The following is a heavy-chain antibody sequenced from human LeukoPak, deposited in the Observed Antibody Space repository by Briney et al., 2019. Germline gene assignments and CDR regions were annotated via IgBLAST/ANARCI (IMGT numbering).Heavy chain of an antibody. V-gene: IGHV3-74*01. CDR3: ATVSRSSGRGYFDY. J-gene: IGHJ4*02. CDR2: MNSDGSST. Sequence: GGSLRLSCAVSGFTFSSYAMSWVRQAPGKGLVWVSRMNSDGSSTSYADSVKGRFTISRDNAKNTLYLQMNSLRAEDAAVYYCATVSRSSGRGYFDYWGPGTLVTVSS. CDR1: GFTFSSYA. D-gene: IGHD6-19*01.